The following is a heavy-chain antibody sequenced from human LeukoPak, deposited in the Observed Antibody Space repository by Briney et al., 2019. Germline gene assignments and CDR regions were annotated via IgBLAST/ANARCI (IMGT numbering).Heavy chain of an antibody. CDR2: IKPDGSVT. CDR3: ARDGGGPFDY. Sequence: GGSLRLSCAASGFTFSNYWMAWVRQAPGRGLEWVASIKPDGSVTYYGDSVKGRFTLSRDNTKNALHLQLNSLRAEDTAVYYCARDGGGPFDYWGQGTLVTVSS. D-gene: IGHD3-3*01. V-gene: IGHV3-7*01. J-gene: IGHJ4*02. CDR1: GFTFSNYW.